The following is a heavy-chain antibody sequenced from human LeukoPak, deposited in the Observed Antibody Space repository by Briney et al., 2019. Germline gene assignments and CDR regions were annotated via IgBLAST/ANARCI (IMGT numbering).Heavy chain of an antibody. V-gene: IGHV3-11*01. CDR2: ISSSGSTI. CDR3: ARGPRDYDSSGYYFLIDF. CDR1: GFTFSDYY. Sequence: GGSLRLSCAASGFTFSDYYMSWIRQAPGKGLEWVSYISSSGSTIYYADSVKGRFTISRDNAKNSLYLQMNSLKTEDTAVYYCARGPRDYDSSGYYFLIDFWGQGTPVTVSS. D-gene: IGHD3-22*01. J-gene: IGHJ4*02.